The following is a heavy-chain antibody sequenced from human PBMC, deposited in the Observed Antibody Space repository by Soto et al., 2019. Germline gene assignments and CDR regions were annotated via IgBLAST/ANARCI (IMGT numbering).Heavy chain of an antibody. CDR1: DYTFTSYG. CDR2: INVYNGNT. CDR3: ARDTSRGEYDY. J-gene: IGHJ4*02. V-gene: IGHV1-18*01. Sequence: QVQLGQSGAEVKKPGASVKVSWKASDYTFTSYGISWVRQAPGQGLEWMGWINVYNGNTNYAQKLQGRVTMTTDTSTSTAYLDLRSLRSDDTAVYFCARDTSRGEYDYWGQGTLVTVSS. D-gene: IGHD3-10*01.